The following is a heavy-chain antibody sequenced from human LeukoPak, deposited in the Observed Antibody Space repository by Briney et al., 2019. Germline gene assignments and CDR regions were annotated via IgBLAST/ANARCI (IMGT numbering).Heavy chain of an antibody. CDR1: GGSISSSSYY. CDR2: IYYSVST. CDR3: ARNVRGSSIPNWFDP. V-gene: IGHV4-39*01. D-gene: IGHD6-6*01. J-gene: IGHJ5*02. Sequence: SETLSLTCTVSGGSISSSSYYWGWIRQPPGKGLEWIGSIYYSVSTYYNPSLQSRVTISVDTSKNQFSLKLSSVTAADTAVYYCARNVRGSSIPNWFDPWGQGTLVTVSS.